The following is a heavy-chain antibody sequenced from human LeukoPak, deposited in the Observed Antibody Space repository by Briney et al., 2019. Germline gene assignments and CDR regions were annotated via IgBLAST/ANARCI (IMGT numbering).Heavy chain of an antibody. J-gene: IGHJ6*03. CDR2: ISSSSSYI. CDR3: ARGSPPGTYYYYYMDV. CDR1: GFTFSSYS. Sequence: GGSLRLSCAASGFTFSSYSMNWVRQAPGKGLEWVSSISSSSSYIYYADSVKDRFTISRDNAKNSLYLQMNSLSAEDTAVYYCARGSPPGTYYYYYMDVWGKGTTVTVSS. D-gene: IGHD1-1*01. V-gene: IGHV3-21*01.